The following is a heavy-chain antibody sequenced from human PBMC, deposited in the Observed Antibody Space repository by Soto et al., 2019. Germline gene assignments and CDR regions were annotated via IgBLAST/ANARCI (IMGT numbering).Heavy chain of an antibody. Sequence: GGSLRLSCAASGFTFSSYAMSWVRQAQGKGLEWVSAISGSGGSTYYADSVKGRFTISRDNSKSTLYLQMNSLRAEDTAVYYCAKATPDPGDLQYFDYWGQGTLVTVSS. CDR1: GFTFSSYA. D-gene: IGHD4-17*01. CDR3: AKATPDPGDLQYFDY. V-gene: IGHV3-23*01. CDR2: ISGSGGST. J-gene: IGHJ4*02.